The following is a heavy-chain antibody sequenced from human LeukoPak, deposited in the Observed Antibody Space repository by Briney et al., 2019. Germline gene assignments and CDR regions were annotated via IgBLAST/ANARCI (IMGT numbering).Heavy chain of an antibody. CDR2: INHSGST. D-gene: IGHD3-3*01. J-gene: IGHJ4*02. V-gene: IGHV4-34*01. CDR3: ARERIFGVVTTIYYFDY. CDR1: GGSFSGYY. Sequence: SETLSLTCAVYGGSFSGYYWSWIRQPPGEGLEWIGEINHSGSTNYNPSLKSRVTISVDTSKNQFSLKLSSVTAADTAVYYCARERIFGVVTTIYYFDYWGQGTLVTVSS.